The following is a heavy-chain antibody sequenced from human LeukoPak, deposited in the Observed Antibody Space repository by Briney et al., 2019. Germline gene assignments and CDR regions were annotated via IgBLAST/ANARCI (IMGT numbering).Heavy chain of an antibody. CDR3: ARDSSSGSLLTGYYYYYLDV. Sequence: GGSLRLSCAASGFTFSSYNMNWVRQAPGKGLEWVSSISSGRDYIYYADSVKGRFTISRDNAKNSLYLQMNSLRAEDTAVYFCARDSSSGSLLTGYYYYYLDVWGKGTTVTVSS. J-gene: IGHJ6*03. CDR2: ISSGRDYI. V-gene: IGHV3-21*01. CDR1: GFTFSSYN. D-gene: IGHD6-19*01.